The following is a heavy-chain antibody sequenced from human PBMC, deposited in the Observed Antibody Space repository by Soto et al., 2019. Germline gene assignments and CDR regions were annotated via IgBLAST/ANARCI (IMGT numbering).Heavy chain of an antibody. Sequence: PGGSLRLSCAASGFTFSSYGMHWVRQAPGKGLEWVAVISYDGSNKYYADSVKGRFTISRDNSKNTLYLQMNSLRAEDTAVYYCAKLGTATIQPHYYYGMDVWGQGTTVTVSS. CDR3: AKLGTATIQPHYYYGMDV. V-gene: IGHV3-30*18. J-gene: IGHJ6*02. CDR2: ISYDGSNK. CDR1: GFTFSSYG. D-gene: IGHD5-12*01.